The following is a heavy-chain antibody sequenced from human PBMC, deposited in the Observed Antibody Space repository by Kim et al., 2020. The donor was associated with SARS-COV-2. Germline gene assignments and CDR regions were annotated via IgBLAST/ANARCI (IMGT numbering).Heavy chain of an antibody. D-gene: IGHD3-9*01. CDR2: ISESGDDT. CDR3: AKQVLRYFDWLSPFDY. Sequence: GGSLRLSCAASGFTFSSYAMSWVRQAAGKGLEWVSAISESGDDTYIADSVKGRFTISRDNSKNTLYLQVSSLRAEDTAVYFCAKQVLRYFDWLSPFDYWG. J-gene: IGHJ4*01. CDR1: GFTFSSYA. V-gene: IGHV3-23*01.